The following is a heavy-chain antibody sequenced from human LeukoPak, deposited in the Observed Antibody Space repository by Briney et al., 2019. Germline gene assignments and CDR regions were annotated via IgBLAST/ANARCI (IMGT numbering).Heavy chain of an antibody. J-gene: IGHJ4*02. CDR1: GFTFSSYG. V-gene: IGHV3-30*03. CDR2: ISNDGGNK. CDR3: ARDSGIVAPDLDY. Sequence: GGSLRLSCVVSGFTFSSYGMHWVRQAPGKGLEWVAVISNDGGNKNYADSVKGRFTISRDNSKNTLYLQMNSLRAEDTAVYYCARDSGIVAPDLDYWGQGTLVTVSS. D-gene: IGHD6-13*01.